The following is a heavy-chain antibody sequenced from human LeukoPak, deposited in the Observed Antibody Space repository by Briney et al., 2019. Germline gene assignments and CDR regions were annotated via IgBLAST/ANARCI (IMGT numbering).Heavy chain of an antibody. V-gene: IGHV3-23*01. CDR3: ATYRQVLLPFES. Sequence: GGSLRLSCAASGFTFSSYAMSWVRQTPGKGLEWVSAISGSGGSTYYADSVKGRFTISRDTSKSTLYLQMNSLRAEDTAVYYCATYRQVLLPFESWGQGTLVTVSS. D-gene: IGHD2-8*02. J-gene: IGHJ4*02. CDR1: GFTFSSYA. CDR2: ISGSGGST.